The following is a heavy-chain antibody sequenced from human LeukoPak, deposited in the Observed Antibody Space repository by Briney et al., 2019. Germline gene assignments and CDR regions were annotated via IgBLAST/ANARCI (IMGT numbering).Heavy chain of an antibody. D-gene: IGHD6-13*01. CDR1: GGTFSSYA. CDR3: ARGRGAAADY. V-gene: IGHV1-8*02. CDR2: MNPNSGNT. Sequence: VASVKVSCKASGGTFSSYAISWVRQAPGQGLEWMGWMNPNSGNTGYAQKFQGRVTMTRNTSISTAYMELSSLRSEDTAVYYCARGRGAAADYWGQGTLVTVSS. J-gene: IGHJ4*02.